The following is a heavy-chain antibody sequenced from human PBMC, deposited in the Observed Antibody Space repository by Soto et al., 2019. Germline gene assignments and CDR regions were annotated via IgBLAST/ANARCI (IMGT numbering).Heavy chain of an antibody. D-gene: IGHD6-19*01. CDR1: GYTFTSYY. Sequence: APVKVSCKASGYTFTSYYMYWVRQSPGQGLEWMGIINPSGGSTSYAQKFQGRVTMTRDTSTSTVYMELSSLRSEDTAVYYCARVVGGLAEYYMDVWGKGTTVTVSS. V-gene: IGHV1-46*03. CDR2: INPSGGST. J-gene: IGHJ6*03. CDR3: ARVVGGLAEYYMDV.